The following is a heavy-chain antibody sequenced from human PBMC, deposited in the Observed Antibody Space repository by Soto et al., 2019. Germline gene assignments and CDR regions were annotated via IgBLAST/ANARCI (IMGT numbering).Heavy chain of an antibody. CDR1: GFTFSSYA. Sequence: GGFLRLSCAASGFTFSSYAMSWVRQAPGKGLEWVSAISGSGGSTYYADSVKGRFTISRDNSKNTLYLQMNSLRAEDTAVYYCAKDFFYYYDSSGPGYFQHWGQGTLVTVSS. V-gene: IGHV3-23*01. D-gene: IGHD3-22*01. CDR2: ISGSGGST. CDR3: AKDFFYYYDSSGPGYFQH. J-gene: IGHJ1*01.